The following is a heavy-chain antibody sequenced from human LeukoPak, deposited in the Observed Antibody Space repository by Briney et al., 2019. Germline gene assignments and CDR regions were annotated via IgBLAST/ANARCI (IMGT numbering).Heavy chain of an antibody. CDR2: MNPNSGNT. Sequence: ASVKVSCKASGYTFTSYDINWVRQATGQGLEWMGWMNPNSGNTGYAQKFQGRVTMTRNTSISTAYMELSSLRSDDTAVYYCIVGEELLSYSFDYLGQGTLVTVSS. D-gene: IGHD1-26*01. V-gene: IGHV1-8*01. CDR1: GYTFTSYD. J-gene: IGHJ4*02. CDR3: IVGEELLSYSFDY.